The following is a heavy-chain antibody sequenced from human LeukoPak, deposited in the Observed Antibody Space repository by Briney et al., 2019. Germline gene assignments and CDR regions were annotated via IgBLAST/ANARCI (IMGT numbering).Heavy chain of an antibody. V-gene: IGHV1-18*01. Sequence: GASVKVSCKASGYTFTSYSISWVRQAPGQGLEWMGWISAYNGNTIYAQKVKGRVTMTTDTSTSTAYVELRSLKSDDTAVYYCARASYCSGGSCYSDYWGQGPLVTVSS. CDR3: ARASYCSGGSCYSDY. CDR2: ISAYNGNT. D-gene: IGHD2-15*01. J-gene: IGHJ4*02. CDR1: GYTFTSYS.